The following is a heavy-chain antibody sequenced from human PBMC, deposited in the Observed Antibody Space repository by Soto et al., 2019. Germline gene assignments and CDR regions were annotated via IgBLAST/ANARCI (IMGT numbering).Heavy chain of an antibody. CDR1: GDSISTNTAA. J-gene: IGHJ4*02. CDR2: TYYTSKWYN. Sequence: SQTLSLTCAISGDSISTNTAAWNWIRQSPSRGLEWLGRTYYTSKWYNDYAVSVKSRITVNPDTSKNQFSLQLNSVTPDDTAVSYCASWHHYNGSGNLNSWGQRTHVTISS. D-gene: IGHD3-22*01. CDR3: ASWHHYNGSGNLNS. V-gene: IGHV6-1*01.